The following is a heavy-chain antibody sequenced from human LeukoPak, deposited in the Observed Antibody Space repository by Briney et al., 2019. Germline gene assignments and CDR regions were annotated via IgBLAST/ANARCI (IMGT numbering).Heavy chain of an antibody. CDR1: GFSLSTRGVG. J-gene: IGHJ5*02. Sequence: SGPTLVNPTQTLTLTCTFSGFSLSTRGVGVGWIRQPPGKALEWLSLIYWNDDKRYSPSLKSRLTITKDTSKNQVVLTMTNMDPVDTATYYCAHRLRGIDYGDSKNWFDPWGQGTLVTVSS. CDR3: AHRLRGIDYGDSKNWFDP. D-gene: IGHD4-17*01. V-gene: IGHV2-5*01. CDR2: IYWNDDK.